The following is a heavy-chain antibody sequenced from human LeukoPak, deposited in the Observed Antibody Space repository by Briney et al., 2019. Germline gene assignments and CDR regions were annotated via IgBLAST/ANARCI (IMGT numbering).Heavy chain of an antibody. CDR2: LSGSGSST. CDR1: GFIFNKHA. V-gene: IGHV3-23*01. D-gene: IGHD4/OR15-4a*01. J-gene: IGHJ4*02. CDR3: AKERDYGPADY. Sequence: GGSLRLSCVASGFIFNKHAMSWVRQAPGKGLEWVAGLSGSGSSTYYADAVKGRFTVSRDNPKNTLFLQMNSLRAEDTAIYYCAKERDYGPADYWGKGTLVTVSS.